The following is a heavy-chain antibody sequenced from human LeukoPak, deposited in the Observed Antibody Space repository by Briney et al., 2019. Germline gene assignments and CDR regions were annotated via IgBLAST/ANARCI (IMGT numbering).Heavy chain of an antibody. Sequence: GASVKVSFKASGYIFTSYFMHWVRQAPGQGLEWMGLINPSGGSTRYAQKFQARVTFTRDTSIGTAYMELSSLTSDDTAVYYCAKVLVAATHYLDSWGQGTLVTVSS. CDR2: INPSGGST. J-gene: IGHJ4*02. D-gene: IGHD2-15*01. CDR3: AKVLVAATHYLDS. CDR1: GYIFTSYF. V-gene: IGHV1-46*01.